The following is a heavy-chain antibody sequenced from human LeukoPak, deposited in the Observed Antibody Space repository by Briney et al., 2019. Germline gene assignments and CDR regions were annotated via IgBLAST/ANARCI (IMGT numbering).Heavy chain of an antibody. V-gene: IGHV4-59*01. CDR2: IYYSGST. CDR1: GGSISSYY. D-gene: IGHD5-18*01. CDR3: ARDAGYSYGYYY. Sequence: SETLSLTCTVSGGSISSYYWSWIRQPPGKGLEWIGYIYYSGSTNYNPSLKSRVTISVDTSKNQFSLNLGSVTAADTAVYYCARDAGYSYGYYYWGQGTLVTVSS. J-gene: IGHJ4*02.